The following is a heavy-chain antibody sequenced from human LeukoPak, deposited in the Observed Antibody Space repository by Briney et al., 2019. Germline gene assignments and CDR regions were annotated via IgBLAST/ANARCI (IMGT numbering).Heavy chain of an antibody. J-gene: IGHJ6*03. Sequence: PSETLSLTCTVSGGSISSSSYYWGWIRQPPGKGLEWIGEINHSGSTNYNPSLKSRVTISVDTSKNQFSLKLSSVTAADTAVHYCARGSSQRGYSYGYPLKTFLYYMDVWGKGTTVTVSS. CDR2: INHSGST. CDR1: GGSISSSSYY. D-gene: IGHD5-18*01. V-gene: IGHV4-39*07. CDR3: ARGSSQRGYSYGYPLKTFLYYMDV.